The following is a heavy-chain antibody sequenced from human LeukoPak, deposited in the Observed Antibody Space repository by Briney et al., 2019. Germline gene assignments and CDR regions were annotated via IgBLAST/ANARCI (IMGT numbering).Heavy chain of an antibody. CDR3: ARSPYFCGGDCFHFDF. V-gene: IGHV3-48*02. CDR1: GIAFSDYA. D-gene: IGHD2-21*02. Sequence: GGSLRLSRVASGIAFSDYAMNWVRQAPGKGLEWVSYISGSGSTIYYADSVEGRFTISRDNAKNSLYLQMNSLRDEDTAIYYCARSPYFCGGDCFHFDFWGQGTLVTVSS. J-gene: IGHJ4*02. CDR2: ISGSGSTI.